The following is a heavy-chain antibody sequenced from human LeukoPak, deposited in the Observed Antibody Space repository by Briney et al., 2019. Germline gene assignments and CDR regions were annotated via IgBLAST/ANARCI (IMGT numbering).Heavy chain of an antibody. J-gene: IGHJ4*02. CDR1: GFTVSSNY. D-gene: IGHD1-26*01. Sequence: GGSLRLSCVASGFTVSSNYMSWVRQAPGKGPEWLSVIYRGETTYYAGSVKGRFTISRDNSKNTLYLQMNSLRAEDTAVYYCANGELLRWVDYWGQGTLVTVSS. V-gene: IGHV3-66*01. CDR3: ANGELLRWVDY. CDR2: IYRGETT.